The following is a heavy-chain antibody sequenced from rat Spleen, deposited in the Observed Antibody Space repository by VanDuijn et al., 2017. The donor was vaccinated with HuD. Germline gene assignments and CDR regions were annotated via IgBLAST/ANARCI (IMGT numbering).Heavy chain of an antibody. J-gene: IGHJ2*01. D-gene: IGHD1-6*01. CDR1: GFSLTSYH. CDR3: ARENYGLAGDY. Sequence: QVQLRESGPGLVQPSQTLSLTCTVSGFSLTSYHVSWVRQPPGKGLEWMGVIWTGGGTAYISLLKSRLSISRDPSKSQVFLKMNTLQTEDTATYYCARENYGLAGDYWGQGVMVTVSS. CDR2: IWTGGGT. V-gene: IGHV2-43*01.